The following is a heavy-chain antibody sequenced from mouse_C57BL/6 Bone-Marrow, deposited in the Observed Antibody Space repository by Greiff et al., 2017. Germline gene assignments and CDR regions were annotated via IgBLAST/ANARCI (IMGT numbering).Heavy chain of an antibody. D-gene: IGHD4-1*01. CDR1: GFSLTSYG. CDR2: IWSDGST. J-gene: IGHJ4*01. Sequence: VQLQESGPGLVAPSQSLSITCTVSGFSLTSYGVHWVRQPPGKGLEWLVVIWSDGSTTYNSALKSRLSISKDNSKSQVFLKMNSLQTDDTAMYYCARHETGTGYYAMDYWGQGTSVTVSS. V-gene: IGHV2-6-1*01. CDR3: ARHETGTGYYAMDY.